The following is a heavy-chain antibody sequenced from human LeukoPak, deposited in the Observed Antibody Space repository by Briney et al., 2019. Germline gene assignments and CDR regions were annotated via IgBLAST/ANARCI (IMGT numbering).Heavy chain of an antibody. D-gene: IGHD3-22*01. CDR3: ARKNYDSNGYSFDY. CDR1: GGSFTNYY. Sequence: PSETLSLTCAVYGGSFTNYYWTWIRQPPGEGLEWIGEINHSGSTKYNPSLESRVTISVDTSKNQFSLKLSSVTAADTAVYYCARKNYDSNGYSFDYWGQGTLVTVSS. V-gene: IGHV4-34*01. J-gene: IGHJ4*02. CDR2: INHSGST.